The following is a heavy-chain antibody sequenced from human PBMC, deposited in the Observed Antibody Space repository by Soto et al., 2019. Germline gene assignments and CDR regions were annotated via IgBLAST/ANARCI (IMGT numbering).Heavy chain of an antibody. CDR2: IYYSGST. V-gene: IGHV4-39*01. J-gene: IGHJ5*02. Sequence: QLQLQESGPGLVKPSETLSLTCTVSGGSISSSSYYWGWIRQPPGKGLEWIGSIYYSGSTYYNPSLKRGLTISVDTSKNQFSLKVNSVTGADTAVYYCARVDYGEDNWFDPWGQGTLVIASS. CDR1: GGSISSSSYY. CDR3: ARVDYGEDNWFDP. D-gene: IGHD4-17*01.